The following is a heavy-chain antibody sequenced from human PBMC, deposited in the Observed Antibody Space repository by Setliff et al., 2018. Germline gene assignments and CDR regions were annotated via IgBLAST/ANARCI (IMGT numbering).Heavy chain of an antibody. Sequence: SETLSLTCTVSGASISSGSYYWIWIRQPAGKGWEWIGHIYTSGSTNYNPSPKSRSTISIDTSKNQCSLKITSVTAAATATYYCAGTPARVPTWLSPFDHWGQGIQVTVSS. J-gene: IGHJ4*02. V-gene: IGHV4-61*09. CDR3: AGTPARVPTWLSPFDH. CDR1: GASISSGSYY. D-gene: IGHD3-9*01. CDR2: IYTSGST.